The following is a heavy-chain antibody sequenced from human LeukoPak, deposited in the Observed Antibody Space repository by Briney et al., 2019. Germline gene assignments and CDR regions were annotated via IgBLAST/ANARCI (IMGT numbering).Heavy chain of an antibody. CDR1: GFSFNTYA. V-gene: IGHV3-23*01. Sequence: LSGGSLRLSCAASGFSFNTYAMSWVRQAPGKGLEWVSAISNTGGSTYYADSVKGRFTISRDNSKNTLYLQMNSLRAEDTAVYYCAKDLNYDFWSGPDPIGAFDYWGQGTLVTVSS. CDR3: AKDLNYDFWSGPDPIGAFDY. D-gene: IGHD3-3*01. CDR2: ISNTGGST. J-gene: IGHJ4*02.